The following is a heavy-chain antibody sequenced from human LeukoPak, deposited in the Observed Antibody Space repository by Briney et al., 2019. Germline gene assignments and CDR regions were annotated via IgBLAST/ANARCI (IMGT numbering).Heavy chain of an antibody. D-gene: IGHD6-19*01. CDR3: AKAGSCGSGCYYFDY. J-gene: IGHJ4*02. CDR1: GFTFSSYG. CDR2: ISYDGSNK. Sequence: PGGSLRLSCAASGFTFSSYGMHWVRQAPGKGLEWVAVISYDGSNKYYADSVKGRFTISRDNSKNTLYLQMNSLRAEDTAVYYCAKAGSCGSGCYYFDYWGQGTLVTVSS. V-gene: IGHV3-30*18.